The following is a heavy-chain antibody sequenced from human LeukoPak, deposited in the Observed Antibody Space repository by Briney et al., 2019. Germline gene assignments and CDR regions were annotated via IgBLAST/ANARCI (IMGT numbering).Heavy chain of an antibody. CDR2: IRYDGSNK. Sequence: PGGSLRLSCAASGFTFSSYGMHWVRQAPGKGLEWVAFIRYDGSNKYYADSVKGRFTISRDNSKNTLYLQMNSLRAEDTAMYYCARVSGSINYYFGAFDIWGQGTMVTVSS. CDR1: GFTFSSYG. D-gene: IGHD3/OR15-3a*01. V-gene: IGHV3-30*02. J-gene: IGHJ3*02. CDR3: ARVSGSINYYFGAFDI.